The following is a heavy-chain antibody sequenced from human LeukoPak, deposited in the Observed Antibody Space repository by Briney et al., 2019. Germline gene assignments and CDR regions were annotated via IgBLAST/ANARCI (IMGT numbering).Heavy chain of an antibody. V-gene: IGHV3-53*01. Sequence: GGSLRLSCAASGFTVSSNYMSWVRQAPGKGREWVSVIYSGGSTYYADSVKGRFTISRDNSKNTLYLQMNSLRAEDTAVYYCARCSTVRSYYFDYWGQGTLVTVPS. CDR3: ARCSTVRSYYFDY. D-gene: IGHD1-26*01. CDR1: GFTVSSNY. J-gene: IGHJ4*02. CDR2: IYSGGST.